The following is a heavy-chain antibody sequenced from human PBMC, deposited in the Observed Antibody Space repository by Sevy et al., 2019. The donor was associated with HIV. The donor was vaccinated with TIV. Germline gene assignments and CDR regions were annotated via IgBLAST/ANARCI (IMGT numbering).Heavy chain of an antibody. CDR2: ISAYNGNT. D-gene: IGHD2-2*01. J-gene: IGHJ6*02. CDR1: GYTFTSYG. CDR3: ASQDIVVVPAAKNPNDTPEYYYYYGMDV. V-gene: IGHV1-18*01. Sequence: VSVKVSCKASGYTFTSYGISWVRQAPGQGLEWMGWISAYNGNTNYAQKLQGRVTMTTDTSTSTAYMELRSLRSDDTAVYYCASQDIVVVPAAKNPNDTPEYYYYYGMDVWGQGTTVTVSS.